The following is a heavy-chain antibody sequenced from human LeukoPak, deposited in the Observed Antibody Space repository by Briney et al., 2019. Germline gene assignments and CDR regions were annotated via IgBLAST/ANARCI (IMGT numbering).Heavy chain of an antibody. J-gene: IGHJ4*02. V-gene: IGHV3-53*01. Sequence: GGSLRLSCAASGLTVSSNYMSWVRQAPGKGLEWVSVIYSGGSTYYADSVKGRFTISRDNPKNTVFLQMNSLRVEDTAVYYCANHPGDYWGQGTLVTVSS. CDR2: IYSGGST. CDR3: ANHPGDY. CDR1: GLTVSSNY.